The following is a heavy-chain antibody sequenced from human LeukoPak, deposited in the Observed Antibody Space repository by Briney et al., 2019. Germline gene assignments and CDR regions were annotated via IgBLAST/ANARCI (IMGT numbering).Heavy chain of an antibody. CDR2: IYYSGST. D-gene: IGHD3-22*01. CDR3: ARRSSDSSGYFWFDP. Sequence: SETLSLTCTVSGGSISSYYWSWIRQPPGKGLEWIGYIYYSGSTNYNPSLKSRVTISVDTSKNQFSLKLSSVTAADTAVYYCARRSSDSSGYFWFDPWGQGTLVTVSS. V-gene: IGHV4-59*08. CDR1: GGSISSYY. J-gene: IGHJ5*02.